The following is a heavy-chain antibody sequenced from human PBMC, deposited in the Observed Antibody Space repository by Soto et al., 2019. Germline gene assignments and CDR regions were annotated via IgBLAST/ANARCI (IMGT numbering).Heavy chain of an antibody. CDR2: IIPIFGTA. CDR3: ASLSGLSAEGIDY. J-gene: IGHJ4*02. V-gene: IGHV1-69*13. CDR1: GGTFSSYA. Sequence: ASVKVSFKASGGTFSSYAISWVRQAPGQGLEWMGGIIPIFGTANYAQKFQGRVTITADESTSTAYMELSSLRSEDTAVYYCASLSGLSAEGIDYWGQGTLVTVSS.